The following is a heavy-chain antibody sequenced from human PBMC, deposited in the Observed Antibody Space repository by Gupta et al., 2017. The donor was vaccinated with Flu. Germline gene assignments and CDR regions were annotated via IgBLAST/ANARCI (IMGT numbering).Heavy chain of an antibody. V-gene: IGHV3-23*01. CDR3: AKDVPYGTTWYGRGES. CDR2: FTRTGDT. CDR1: GFTVSSYG. J-gene: IGHJ5*02. Sequence: EVQLLESGGDLVQPGGSLRLSCGASGFTVSSYGMSWVRQAPGKGLEWVSTFTRTGDTYYTDSVKGRFTISRDNSKNTLYLQMSSLRAEDTAIYYCAKDVPYGTTWYGRGESWGQGTLVTVSS. D-gene: IGHD6-13*01.